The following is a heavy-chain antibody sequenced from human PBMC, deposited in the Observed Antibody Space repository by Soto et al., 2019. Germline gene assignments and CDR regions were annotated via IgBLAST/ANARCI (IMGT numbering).Heavy chain of an antibody. CDR3: ATVDNYYGSVF. Sequence: QVQLVESGGGVVQPGTSLRLSCAASGSTFSNYGMHWVRQAPGKGLEWVAVVWYDGTTKFYRDSVKGRFTISRDNSNNTLYLQMNSLRVEDTAVYYCATVDNYYGSVFWGQGTLVTVSS. D-gene: IGHD3-10*01. V-gene: IGHV3-33*01. CDR1: GSTFSNYG. CDR2: VWYDGTTK. J-gene: IGHJ4*02.